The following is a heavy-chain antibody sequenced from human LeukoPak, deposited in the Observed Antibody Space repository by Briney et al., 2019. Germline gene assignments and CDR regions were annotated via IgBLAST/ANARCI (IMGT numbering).Heavy chain of an antibody. Sequence: PGGSLRLSCAASGFTFSSYAMSWVRQAPGKGLEWVSAISGSGGSTYYADSVKGRFTISRDNAKNSLYLQMNSLRAEDTAVYYCARDRIAARPGGPPDYWGQGTLVTVSS. D-gene: IGHD6-6*01. V-gene: IGHV3-23*01. CDR3: ARDRIAARPGGPPDY. CDR1: GFTFSSYA. CDR2: ISGSGGST. J-gene: IGHJ4*02.